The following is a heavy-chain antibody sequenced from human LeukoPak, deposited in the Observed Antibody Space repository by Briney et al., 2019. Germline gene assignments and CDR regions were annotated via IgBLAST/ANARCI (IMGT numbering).Heavy chain of an antibody. CDR2: INHSGST. Sequence: PSETLSLTCAVYGGSFSGYYWSWIRQPPGKGLEWIGEINHSGSTNYNPSLKSRVTISVDTSKNQFSLKLSSVTAADTAVYYCAVTSYDFWSGYYGPYWGQGTLVTVSS. CDR1: GGSFSGYY. V-gene: IGHV4-34*01. J-gene: IGHJ4*02. CDR3: AVTSYDFWSGYYGPY. D-gene: IGHD3-3*01.